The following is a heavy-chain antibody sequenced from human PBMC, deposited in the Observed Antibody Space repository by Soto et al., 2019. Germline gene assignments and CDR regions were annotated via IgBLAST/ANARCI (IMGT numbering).Heavy chain of an antibody. CDR2: IIPILGIA. D-gene: IGHD6-19*01. J-gene: IGHJ4*02. V-gene: IGHV1-69*02. CDR3: ARGRQWLVRKRGPLDY. Sequence: ASVKVSCKASGGTFSSYTISWVRQAPGQGLEWMGRIIPILGIANYAQKFQGRVTITADKSTSTAYMELSSLRSEDTAVYYCARGRQWLVRKRGPLDYWGQGTLVTVSS. CDR1: GGTFSSYT.